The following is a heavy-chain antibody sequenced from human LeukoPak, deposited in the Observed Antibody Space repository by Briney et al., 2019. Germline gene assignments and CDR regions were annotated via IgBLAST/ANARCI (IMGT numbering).Heavy chain of an antibody. D-gene: IGHD4-17*01. Sequence: SETLSLTCAVYGGSFSGYYWSWIRQPPGKGLEWIGEINHSGSTSYNPSLKSRVTISVDTSKNQFSLKLSSVTAADTAVYYCARPANYGDYLLGYWGQGTLVTVSS. V-gene: IGHV4-34*01. CDR3: ARPANYGDYLLGY. CDR1: GGSFSGYY. CDR2: INHSGST. J-gene: IGHJ4*02.